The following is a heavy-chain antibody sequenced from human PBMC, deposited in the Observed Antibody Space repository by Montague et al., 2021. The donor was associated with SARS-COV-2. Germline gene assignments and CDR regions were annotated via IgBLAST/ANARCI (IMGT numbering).Heavy chain of an antibody. V-gene: IGHV3-21*01. J-gene: IGHJ4*02. CDR3: ARAYWIVATVLDY. CDR2: ISHSGDYI. Sequence: SLRLSCAASGFSFSSYHMHWVRQAPGKGLEWVSSISHSGDYIYSADSLKGRFIISRDNAKNSLYLQMSSLRAEDTAIYYCARAYWIVATVLDYWGQGTLVTVSS. CDR1: GFSFSSYH. D-gene: IGHD5-12*01.